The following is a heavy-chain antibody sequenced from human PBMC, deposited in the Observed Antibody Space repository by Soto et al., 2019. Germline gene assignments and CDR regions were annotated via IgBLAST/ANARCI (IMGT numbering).Heavy chain of an antibody. D-gene: IGHD7-27*01. CDR2: IFVSSTTI. J-gene: IGHJ4*02. CDR1: GFSFSSYS. CDR3: GGDKNWAFVY. V-gene: IGHV3-48*04. Sequence: EVQLVESGGGLVQPGGSLRLSCVASGFSFSSYSMVWVRQAPGKGLEWIAYIFVSSTTIHYADSVKGRFTVSRDNTQKSLFLLINSRRAEDTAIFSCGGDKNWAFVYWGQGDPVIVSS.